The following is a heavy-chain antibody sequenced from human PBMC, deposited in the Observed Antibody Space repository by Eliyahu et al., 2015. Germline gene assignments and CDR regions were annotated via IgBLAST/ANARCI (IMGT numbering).Heavy chain of an antibody. V-gene: IGHV2-5*02. Sequence: QITLKESGPTLVKPTQTLTLTCTFSGFSLSTSGVGVGWIRQPPGKALEWLALIYWDDDKRYSPSLXSRLTITKDTSKNQVVLTMTNMDPVDTATYYCAHRRESRAVAGNFDYWGQGTLVTVSS. CDR2: IYWDDDK. D-gene: IGHD6-19*01. CDR3: AHRRESRAVAGNFDY. CDR1: GFSLSTSGVG. J-gene: IGHJ4*02.